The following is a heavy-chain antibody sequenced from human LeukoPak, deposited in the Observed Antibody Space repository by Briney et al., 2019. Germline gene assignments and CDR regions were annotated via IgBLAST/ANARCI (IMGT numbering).Heavy chain of an antibody. D-gene: IGHD2-15*01. J-gene: IGHJ4*02. CDR1: GFTFSSYA. V-gene: IGHV3-23*01. CDR2: ISGSGGST. Sequence: GGSLRLSCAASGFTFSSYAMSWVRQAPGKGLEWVSAISGSGGSTYYADSVKGRFTISRDNSKNTLYLQMNSLRAEDTAVYHCAKEIGYCSGGSCSGGADYWGQGTLVTVSS. CDR3: AKEIGYCSGGSCSGGADY.